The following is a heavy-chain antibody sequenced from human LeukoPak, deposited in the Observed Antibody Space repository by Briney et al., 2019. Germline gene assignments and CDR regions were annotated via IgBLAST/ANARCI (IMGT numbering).Heavy chain of an antibody. CDR2: ISGSGGST. V-gene: IGHV3-23*01. J-gene: IGHJ4*02. Sequence: HAGGSLRLSCAASGFTFSSYGMSWVRQAPGKGLEWVSAISGSGGSTYYADSVKGRFTISRDNSKNTLYLQMNSLRAEDTAVYYCAIYCGGDCGPVVWGQGTLVTVSS. CDR3: AIYCGGDCGPVV. CDR1: GFTFSSYG. D-gene: IGHD2-21*02.